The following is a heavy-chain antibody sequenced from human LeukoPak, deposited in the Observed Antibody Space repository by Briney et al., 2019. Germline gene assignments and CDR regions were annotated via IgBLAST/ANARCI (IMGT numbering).Heavy chain of an antibody. D-gene: IGHD1-26*01. Sequence: GGSLRLSCAASGFTFSSYAMHWVRQAPGKGLEWVAVISYDGSNKYYADSVKGRFTISRDNSKNTLYLQMNSLRAEDTAVYYCARSRLVGATTSGGAFDIWGQGTMVTVSS. CDR3: ARSRLVGATTSGGAFDI. V-gene: IGHV3-30*01. CDR2: ISYDGSNK. CDR1: GFTFSSYA. J-gene: IGHJ3*02.